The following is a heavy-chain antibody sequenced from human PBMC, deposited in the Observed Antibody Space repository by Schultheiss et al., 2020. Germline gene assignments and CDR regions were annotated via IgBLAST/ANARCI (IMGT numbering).Heavy chain of an antibody. CDR1: GGSFSDYY. CDR2: IYHSGST. D-gene: IGHD4-17*01. V-gene: IGHV4-38-2*01. J-gene: IGHJ4*02. CDR3: ARARMTTVTTLFY. Sequence: SETLSLTCAVYGGSFSDYYWGWIRQPPGKGLEWIGSIYHSGSTYYNPSLKSRVTISVDTSKNQFSLKLSSVTAADTAVYYCARARMTTVTTLFYWGQGTLVTVS.